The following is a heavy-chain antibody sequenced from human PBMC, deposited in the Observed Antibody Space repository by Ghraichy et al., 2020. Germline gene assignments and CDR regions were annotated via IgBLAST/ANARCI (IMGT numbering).Heavy chain of an antibody. Sequence: GGSLRLSCAASGFTFSSYAMSWVRQAPGKGLEWVSAISGSGGSTYYADSVKGRFTISRDNSKNTLYLQMNSLRAEDTAVYYCAKVGEPHSSGGYTYYYYYGMDVWGQGTTVTVSS. D-gene: IGHD6-19*01. CDR2: ISGSGGST. CDR1: GFTFSSYA. CDR3: AKVGEPHSSGGYTYYYYYGMDV. J-gene: IGHJ6*02. V-gene: IGHV3-23*01.